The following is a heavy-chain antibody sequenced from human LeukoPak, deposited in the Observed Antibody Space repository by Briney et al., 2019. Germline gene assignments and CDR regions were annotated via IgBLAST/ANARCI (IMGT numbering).Heavy chain of an antibody. D-gene: IGHD1-26*01. J-gene: IGHJ4*02. CDR1: GDSVSNNSAT. Sequence: SQTLSLTCVISGDSVSNNSATWNWIRQSPSRGLEWPGRTYYRSKWYNDYAVSVKSRISISPDTSKNQFSLQLNSVTPEDTAVFYCAKAGVGAFPRAFDYWGQGTLVTVSS. CDR2: TYYRSKWYN. CDR3: AKAGVGAFPRAFDY. V-gene: IGHV6-1*01.